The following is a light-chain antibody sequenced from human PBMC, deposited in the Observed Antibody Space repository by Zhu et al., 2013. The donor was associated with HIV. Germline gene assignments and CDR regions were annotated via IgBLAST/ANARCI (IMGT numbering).Light chain of an antibody. Sequence: QSALTQPASVSGSPGQSITISCTGTSSDVGGYNHVSWHQQHPGKAPKLMIYEVTNRPSGISNRFSGSKSGNTASLTISGLQAXDEADYYCSSYTXLXLXVFGXGPKVTVL. J-gene: IGLJ1*01. CDR2: EVT. V-gene: IGLV2-14*01. CDR3: SSYTXLXLXV. CDR1: SSDVGGYNH.